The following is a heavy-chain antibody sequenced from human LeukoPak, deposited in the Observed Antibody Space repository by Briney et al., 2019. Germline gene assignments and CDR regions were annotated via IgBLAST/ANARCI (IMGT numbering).Heavy chain of an antibody. CDR2: IYYSGST. V-gene: IGHV4-59*01. CDR1: GGSISSYY. CDR3: ARRAYDILTGYYYFDY. Sequence: SETLSLTCTVSGGSISSYYWSWIRQPPGKGLEWIGYIYYSGSTNYNPSLKSRVTISVDTSKNQFSLKLSSVTAADTAVYYWARRAYDILTGYYYFDYWGQGTLVTVSS. J-gene: IGHJ4*02. D-gene: IGHD3-9*01.